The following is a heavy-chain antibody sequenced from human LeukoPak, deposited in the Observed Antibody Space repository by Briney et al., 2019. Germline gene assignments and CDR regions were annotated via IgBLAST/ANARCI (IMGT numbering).Heavy chain of an antibody. CDR1: GFTFSSYG. V-gene: IGHV3-30*03. CDR2: ISYDGSNK. CDR3: ARGGANFFDF. Sequence: GGSLRLSCAASGFTFSSYGMHWVRQAPGKGLEWVAVISYDGSNKYYADSLKGRFTISRDNSKNTLFLQMNSLSTQDTAVYYCARGGANFFDFWGQGTLVTVSS. D-gene: IGHD2-8*01. J-gene: IGHJ4*02.